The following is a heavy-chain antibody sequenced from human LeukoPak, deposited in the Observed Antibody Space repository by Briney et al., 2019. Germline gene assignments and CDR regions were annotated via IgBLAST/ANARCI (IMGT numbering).Heavy chain of an antibody. J-gene: IGHJ5*02. CDR2: MNPNSGNT. D-gene: IGHD6-13*01. CDR3: ARVYSSSWGWFDP. Sequence: ASVKVSCKASGYTFTSYDINWVRQATGQGLEWMGWMNPNSGNTGYAQKFQGRVTMTRNTSISTAYMELSSLRSEDTAVYYCARVYSSSWGWFDPWGQGTLVTVSS. V-gene: IGHV1-8*01. CDR1: GYTFTSYD.